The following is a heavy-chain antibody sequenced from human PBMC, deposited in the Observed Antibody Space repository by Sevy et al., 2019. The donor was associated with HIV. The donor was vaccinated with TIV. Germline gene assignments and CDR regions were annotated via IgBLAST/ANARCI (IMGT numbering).Heavy chain of an antibody. V-gene: IGHV3-48*02. J-gene: IGHJ3*02. D-gene: IGHD2-15*01. CDR2: ISSSSSTI. CDR1: GFTFSTYS. CDR3: ARKIYCSGGSCSILDAFDI. Sequence: GGSLRLSCAASGFTFSTYSMNWVRQAPGKGLEWVSYISSSSSTIYYADSVKGRFTISRDNAKNSLYLQMNSLRDEDTAVYYCARKIYCSGGSCSILDAFDIWGQGTMVTVSS.